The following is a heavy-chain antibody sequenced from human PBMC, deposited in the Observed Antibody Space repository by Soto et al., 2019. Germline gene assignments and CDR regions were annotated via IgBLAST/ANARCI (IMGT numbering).Heavy chain of an antibody. CDR3: ARGQQLVANWLDP. D-gene: IGHD6-6*01. V-gene: IGHV3-11*01. CDR1: GFPFSDSY. CDR2: ISSTGSTP. Sequence: PWGSLRLSCAASGFPFSDSYMAWIRQAPGKGLEEIATISSTGSTPYYADSVKGRFTISRDNAQNSLYLEMNNLRAEDTAVYYCARGQQLVANWLDPWGQGILVTVSS. J-gene: IGHJ5*02.